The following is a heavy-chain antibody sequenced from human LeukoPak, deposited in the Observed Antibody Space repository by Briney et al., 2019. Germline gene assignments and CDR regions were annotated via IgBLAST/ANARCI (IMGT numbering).Heavy chain of an antibody. J-gene: IGHJ4*02. CDR1: VGSFCGYY. CDR2: INHSGST. V-gene: IGHV4-34*01. D-gene: IGHD2-2*01. Sequence: SETLSLTCAVYVGSFCGYYWSGIRPPPGKGLEWMGEINHSGSTKYNPYLESRVTISVDTSKNQFSLKLCPVTAADTAVYYCARGGIVVVPAAQYYFDYWGQGTLVTVSS. CDR3: ARGGIVVVPAAQYYFDY.